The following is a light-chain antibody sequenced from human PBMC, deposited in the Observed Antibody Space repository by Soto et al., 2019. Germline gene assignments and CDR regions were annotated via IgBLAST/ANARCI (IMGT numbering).Light chain of an antibody. CDR1: QSVSSN. Sequence: ERVMTQSPATLSVSPGERVTLSCRASQSVSSNLAWYQQKPGQAPRLIIYSAFFRATGIPARFSGSGSGTEFTLTISSLQSEDFAVYFCQQYNNWPFTFGPGTKVDIK. V-gene: IGKV3-15*01. J-gene: IGKJ3*01. CDR2: SAF. CDR3: QQYNNWPFT.